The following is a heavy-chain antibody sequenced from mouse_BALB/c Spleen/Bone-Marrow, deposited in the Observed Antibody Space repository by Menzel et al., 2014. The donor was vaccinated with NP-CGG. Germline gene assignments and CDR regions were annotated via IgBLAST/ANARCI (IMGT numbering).Heavy chain of an antibody. D-gene: IGHD2-13*01. CDR3: TRLTQRGYDY. Sequence: EVQLQQSGTVLARPGAAVKMSCKASGYTFSNYWMHWVKQRPGQGLDWIGTIYPGNSDTTYNQKFKGKAKLTAVTSTSADYMELSSLTKENSPVCYCTRLTQRGYDYWGQWTTLTVS. CDR2: IYPGNSDT. J-gene: IGHJ2*01. V-gene: IGHV1-5*01. CDR1: GYTFSNYW.